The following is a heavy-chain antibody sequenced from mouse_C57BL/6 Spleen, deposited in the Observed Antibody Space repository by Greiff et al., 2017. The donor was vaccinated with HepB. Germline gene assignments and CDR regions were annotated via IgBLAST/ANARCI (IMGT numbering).Heavy chain of an antibody. CDR2: INPSSGYT. V-gene: IGHV1-4*01. D-gene: IGHD2-12*01. Sequence: QVQLQQSGAELARPGASVKMSCKASGYTFTSYTMHWVKQRPGQGLEWIGYINPSSGYTKYNQKFKDKATLTADKSSSTANMQLSSLTSEDSAVYYCARRPHDSYGWYFDVWGTGTTVTVSS. J-gene: IGHJ1*03. CDR1: GYTFTSYT. CDR3: ARRPHDSYGWYFDV.